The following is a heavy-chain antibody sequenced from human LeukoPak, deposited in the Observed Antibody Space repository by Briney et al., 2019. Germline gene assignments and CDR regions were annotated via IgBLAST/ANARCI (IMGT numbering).Heavy chain of an antibody. CDR1: GYTFTGYY. D-gene: IGHD3-3*01. CDR2: INPNSGGT. CDR3: ARVRITISTPFDY. Sequence: ALVKVSCKASGYTFTGYYMHWVRQAPGQGLEWMGWINPNSGGTNYAQKFQGWVTMTRDTSISTAYMELSRLRSDDTAVYYCARVRITISTPFDYWGQGTLVTVSS. V-gene: IGHV1-2*04. J-gene: IGHJ4*02.